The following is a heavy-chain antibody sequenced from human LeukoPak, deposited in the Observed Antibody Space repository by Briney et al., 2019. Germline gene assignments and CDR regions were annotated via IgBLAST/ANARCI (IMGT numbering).Heavy chain of an antibody. J-gene: IGHJ4*02. Sequence: GGSLRLSCAAPGFTLSSYAMSWVRHAPGKGLEWVSPISGSGVTTYYADSVKGRFTISRDNSKNTLYLQMNSLRAEDTALYYCAKDRDYYLVGFFDYWGQGTLVTVSS. CDR3: AKDRDYYLVGFFDY. CDR1: GFTLSSYA. D-gene: IGHD3-10*01. V-gene: IGHV3-23*01. CDR2: ISGSGVTT.